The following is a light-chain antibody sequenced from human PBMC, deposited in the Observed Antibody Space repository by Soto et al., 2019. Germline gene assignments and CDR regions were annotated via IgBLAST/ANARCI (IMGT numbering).Light chain of an antibody. CDR3: QHYNTYPWT. J-gene: IGKJ1*01. Sequence: DIQMTQSPSTLSASVGDRVAITCRASQSISSWVAWYQQKPGKGPKLLIYKASHLESGVPSRVSGSGSGTDFTLTISSLQPGDFATYYCQHYNTYPWTFGHGTKVDIK. CDR1: QSISSW. CDR2: KAS. V-gene: IGKV1-5*03.